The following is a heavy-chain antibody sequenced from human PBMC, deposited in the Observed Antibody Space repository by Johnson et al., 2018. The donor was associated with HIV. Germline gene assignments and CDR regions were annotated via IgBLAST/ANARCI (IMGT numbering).Heavy chain of an antibody. D-gene: IGHD2-8*02. J-gene: IGHJ3*02. CDR2: INSDGSST. CDR1: GFTFSTYW. Sequence: VQLVESGGGLVQPGGSLRLSCAASGFTFSTYWMHWVRQAPGQGMVWVSRINSDGSSTSYADSVKVRFTISRDNAKNTLYLQMNSLRAEDTAVYYCARPVSPWSAYDAFDIWGQGTMVTVSS. V-gene: IGHV3-74*02. CDR3: ARPVSPWSAYDAFDI.